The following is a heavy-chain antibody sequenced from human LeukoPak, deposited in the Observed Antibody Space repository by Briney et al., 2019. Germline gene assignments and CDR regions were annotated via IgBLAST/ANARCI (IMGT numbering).Heavy chain of an antibody. CDR3: ARTRGVPLPGGIIDYYYMDV. D-gene: IGHD2-2*01. V-gene: IGHV4-59*01. CDR1: GGSINNYY. J-gene: IGHJ6*03. Sequence: PSETLSLTCTVSGGSINNYYWGWIRQPPGKGLEWIGYMFYSGSTNYNPSVESRVTISIDTSKNQFSLKLTSVTAADTAVCYCARTRGVPLPGGIIDYYYMDVWGKGTTVTVSS. CDR2: MFYSGST.